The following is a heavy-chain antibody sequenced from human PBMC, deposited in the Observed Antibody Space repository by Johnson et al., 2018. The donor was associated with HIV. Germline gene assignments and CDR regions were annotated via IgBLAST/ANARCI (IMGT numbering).Heavy chain of an antibody. CDR1: GFTFSSYW. V-gene: IGHV3-30*03. CDR3: ARGDRGAFDI. J-gene: IGHJ3*02. CDR2: ISYDGIYK. D-gene: IGHD1-14*01. Sequence: QVQLVESGGGVVQPGRSLRLSCAASGFTFSSYWMSWVRQAPGKGLEWVAVISYDGIYKYYGDSVKGRFTLSGDNAKNSLYLQMNSLRAEDTAVYYCARGDRGAFDIWGQGTMVTVSS.